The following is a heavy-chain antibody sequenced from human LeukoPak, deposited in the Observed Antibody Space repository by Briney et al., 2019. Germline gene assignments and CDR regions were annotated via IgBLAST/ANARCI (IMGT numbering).Heavy chain of an antibody. V-gene: IGHV3-48*01. Sequence: GGSLRLSCAASGFTFSSYSMNWVRQAPGKGLEWVSYISGSSSTIYYADSVKGRFTISRDNAKNSLYLQMNSLRAEDTAVYYCVRERGYSSGCHDYWGQGTLVTVSS. D-gene: IGHD6-19*01. CDR3: VRERGYSSGCHDY. CDR2: ISGSSSTI. J-gene: IGHJ4*02. CDR1: GFTFSSYS.